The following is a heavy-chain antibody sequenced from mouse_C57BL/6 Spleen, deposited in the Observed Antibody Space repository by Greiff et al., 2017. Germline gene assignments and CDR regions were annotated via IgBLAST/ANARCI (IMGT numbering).Heavy chain of an antibody. D-gene: IGHD1-1*01. CDR2: ILPGSGST. Sequence: QVQLKESGAELMKPGASVKLSCKATGYTFTGYWIEWVKQRPGHGLEWIGEILPGSGSTNYNEKFKGKATFTADTPSNTAYMQLSSLTTEDSAIYYCARLNYYGSGPWFAYWGQGTLVTVSA. J-gene: IGHJ3*01. CDR1: GYTFTGYW. V-gene: IGHV1-9*01. CDR3: ARLNYYGSGPWFAY.